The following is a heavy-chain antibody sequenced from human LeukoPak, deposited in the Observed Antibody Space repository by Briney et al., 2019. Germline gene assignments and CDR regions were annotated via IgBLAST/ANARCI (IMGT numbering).Heavy chain of an antibody. CDR3: ARGGGSYGYFDY. V-gene: IGHV3-64*01. J-gene: IGHJ4*02. CDR1: GFTFSSYA. D-gene: IGHD1-26*01. Sequence: GGSLRLSCAASGFTFSSYAMHWVRQAPGKGLEYVSAISSNGGSTYYANSVKGRFTISRDNSKNTLYLQMGSLRAEDMAVYYCARGGGSYGYFDYWGQGTLVTVSS. CDR2: ISSNGGST.